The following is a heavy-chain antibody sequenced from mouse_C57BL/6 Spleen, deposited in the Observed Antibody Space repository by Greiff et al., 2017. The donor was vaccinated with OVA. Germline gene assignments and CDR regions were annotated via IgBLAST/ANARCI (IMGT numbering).Heavy chain of an antibody. V-gene: IGHV1-69*01. CDR2: IDPSDSYT. CDR3: ARGDPNYAMDY. Sequence: QVQLQQSGAELVMPGASVKLSCKASGYTFTSYWMHWVKQRPGQGLEWIGEIDPSDSYTNYNQKFKGKSTLTVDKSSSTAYMQLSSLTSEDSAVYYCARGDPNYAMDYWGQGTSVTVSS. J-gene: IGHJ4*01. CDR1: GYTFTSYW. D-gene: IGHD3-3*01.